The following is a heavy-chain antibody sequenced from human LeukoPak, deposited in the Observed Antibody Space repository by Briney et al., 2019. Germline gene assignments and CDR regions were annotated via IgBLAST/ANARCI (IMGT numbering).Heavy chain of an antibody. J-gene: IGHJ6*03. Sequence: ASVKVSCKASGGTFSSYAISWVRQAPGQGLEWMGGIIPIFGTANYAQKFQGRVTITADESTSTAYMELSSLRSEDTAVYYCARAPMDWYSGYDPSFMDVWGKGTTVTISS. CDR3: ARAPMDWYSGYDPSFMDV. V-gene: IGHV1-69*13. D-gene: IGHD5-12*01. CDR2: IIPIFGTA. CDR1: GGTFSSYA.